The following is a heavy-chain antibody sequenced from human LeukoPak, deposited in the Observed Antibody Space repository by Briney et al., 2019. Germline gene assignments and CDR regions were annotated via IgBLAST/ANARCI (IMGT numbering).Heavy chain of an antibody. Sequence: WDTLALMCGVYGGSFSVCYWSWIRHPSAKGLEESGEINHSGSPNFNPSLKSRVTISVDTSKNQFSLKLSSVTAADTAIYYCARQNRYCSSTSCSNWFDPWGQGTLVTVSS. CDR2: INHSGSP. V-gene: IGHV4-34*01. J-gene: IGHJ5*02. CDR3: ARQNRYCSSTSCSNWFDP. D-gene: IGHD2-2*01. CDR1: GGSFSVCY.